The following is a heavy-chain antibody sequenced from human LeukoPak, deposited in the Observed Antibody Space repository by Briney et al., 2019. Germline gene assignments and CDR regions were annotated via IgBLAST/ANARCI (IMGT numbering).Heavy chain of an antibody. CDR1: GFSFSSQN. V-gene: IGHV3-48*04. D-gene: IGHD3-22*01. Sequence: PGGSLRLSCAASGFSFSSQNMNWVRQAPGKGLEWISYIDGNGGTTHYADSVKGRFTISRDNAKNSLYLQMNSLRAEDTAVYYCARVPYDSSGYYYVHFDYWGQGTLVTVSS. CDR2: IDGNGGTT. CDR3: ARVPYDSSGYYYVHFDY. J-gene: IGHJ4*02.